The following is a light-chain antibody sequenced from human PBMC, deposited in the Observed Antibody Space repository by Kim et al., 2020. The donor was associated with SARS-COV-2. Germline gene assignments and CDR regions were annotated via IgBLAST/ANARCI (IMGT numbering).Light chain of an antibody. CDR3: QQYGSLPFT. V-gene: IGKV3-20*01. Sequence: SPGRSAPLSCRASQSVSSNYLTWYQQKSGQAPRLLIYGASTRATGIPDKFAGSGSETDFTLTISRLEPEDFAVYYCQQYGSLPFTFGPGTKVDIK. CDR2: GAS. J-gene: IGKJ3*01. CDR1: QSVSSNY.